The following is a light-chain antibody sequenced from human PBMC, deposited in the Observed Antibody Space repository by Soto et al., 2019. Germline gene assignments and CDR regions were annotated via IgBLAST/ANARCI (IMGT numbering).Light chain of an antibody. Sequence: AIRMTQSPSSLSASTGDRVTITCRASQGISSYLAWYQQKPGKAPKLLIYAASTLQSGVPSSFSGSTYGTDFTLTIRCLQSEDFATYYCQQYYSYPITFGQGTRLEIK. CDR2: AAS. V-gene: IGKV1-8*01. CDR1: QGISSY. CDR3: QQYYSYPIT. J-gene: IGKJ5*01.